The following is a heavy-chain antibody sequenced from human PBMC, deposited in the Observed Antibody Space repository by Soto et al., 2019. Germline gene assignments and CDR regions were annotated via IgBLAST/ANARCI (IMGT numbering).Heavy chain of an antibody. CDR3: AKNYYFDN. J-gene: IGHJ4*02. Sequence: EVQLLESGGGLVQPGGSLRLSCAASGFTFSNYAMNWGRQAPGEGLEWVSSIGTGGGTNYADSVKGRFTISRDNSRNTLYLQMNSLRAEDTALYYCAKNYYFDNWGQGTLVTVSS. CDR1: GFTFSNYA. V-gene: IGHV3-23*01. CDR2: IGTGGGT.